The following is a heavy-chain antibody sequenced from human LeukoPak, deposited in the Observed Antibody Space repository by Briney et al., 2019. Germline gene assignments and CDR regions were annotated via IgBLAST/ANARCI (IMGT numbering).Heavy chain of an antibody. Sequence: GGSLRLSCAASGFTVSSNYMSWVRQAPGKGLEWVSVIYSGGSTYYADSVKGRFTISRDNSKNTLYLQMNSLKTEDTAVYYCTTMTTVERYYYYGMDVWGQGTTVTVSS. J-gene: IGHJ6*02. D-gene: IGHD4-11*01. V-gene: IGHV3-53*01. CDR3: TTMTTVERYYYYGMDV. CDR2: IYSGGST. CDR1: GFTVSSNY.